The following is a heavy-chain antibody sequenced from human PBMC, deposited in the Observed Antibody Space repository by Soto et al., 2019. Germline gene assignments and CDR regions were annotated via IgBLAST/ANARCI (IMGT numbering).Heavy chain of an antibody. CDR2: IDYRGTI. V-gene: IGHV4-39*02. J-gene: IGHJ5*02. CDR1: DSSIAPSSYF. D-gene: IGHD2-2*03. Sequence: LSLTCTVSDSSIAPSSYFWAWIGRPPGKALEWIGGIDYRGTIYNNPSLKSRVTISVDTSKNHFYLQLDSVTAANTVDYYGSRCATDGYDPWGQGTLVTVSS. CDR3: SRCATDGYDP.